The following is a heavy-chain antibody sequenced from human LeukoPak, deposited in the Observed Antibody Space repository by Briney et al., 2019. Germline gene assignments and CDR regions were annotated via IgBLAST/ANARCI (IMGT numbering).Heavy chain of an antibody. CDR3: ASYNYDYVWGSSPDLDY. D-gene: IGHD3-16*01. CDR2: ISSSSSYI. J-gene: IGHJ4*02. V-gene: IGHV3-21*01. CDR1: GFTFSSYS. Sequence: GGSLRLSCAASGFTFSSYSMNWVRQAPGKRLEWVSSISSSSSYIYYADSVKGRFTISRDNAKNSLYLQMNSLRAEDTAVYYCASYNYDYVWGSSPDLDYWGQGTLVTVSS.